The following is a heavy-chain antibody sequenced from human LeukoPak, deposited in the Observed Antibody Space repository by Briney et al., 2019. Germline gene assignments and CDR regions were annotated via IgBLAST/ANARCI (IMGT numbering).Heavy chain of an antibody. D-gene: IGHD3-3*01. V-gene: IGHV4-34*01. CDR2: INHSGST. CDR3: ARARSITIFGVVYYFDY. Sequence: KASETLSLTCAVYGGSFSGYYWSWIRQPPGKGLEWIGEINHSGSTNHNPSLKSRVTISVDTSKNQFSLKLSSVTAADTAVYYCARARSITIFGVVYYFDYWGQGTLVTVSS. CDR1: GGSFSGYY. J-gene: IGHJ4*02.